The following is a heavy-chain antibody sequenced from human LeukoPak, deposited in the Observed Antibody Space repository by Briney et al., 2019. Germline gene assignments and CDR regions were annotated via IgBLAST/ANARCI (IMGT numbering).Heavy chain of an antibody. V-gene: IGHV3-30*03. CDR1: GFAVNTYG. J-gene: IGHJ4*02. CDR3: VRKGGDHHFDF. CDR2: IAFDGGIK. Sequence: GGSLRLSCAASGFAVNTYGMHWVRQAPGKGLEWVAVIAFDGGIKYYADSVKGRFTSSRDNSKNTLYLQMNSLRADDTAVYYCVRKGGDHHFDFWGQRTLVTVSS. D-gene: IGHD1-14*01.